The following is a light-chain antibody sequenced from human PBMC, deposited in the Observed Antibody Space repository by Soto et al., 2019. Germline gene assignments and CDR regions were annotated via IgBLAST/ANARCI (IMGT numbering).Light chain of an antibody. CDR3: CSYAGSYTVM. CDR1: SGDVGGYNY. J-gene: IGLJ3*02. CDR2: DVN. V-gene: IGLV2-11*01. Sequence: QSALTQPRSVSGSPGQSVTISCTGTSGDVGGYNYVSWYQQHPGKVPKLMIYDVNRRPSGVPDRFSGSKSGNTASLTISGLQAEDEADYYCCSYAGSYTVMFGGGTKLTVL.